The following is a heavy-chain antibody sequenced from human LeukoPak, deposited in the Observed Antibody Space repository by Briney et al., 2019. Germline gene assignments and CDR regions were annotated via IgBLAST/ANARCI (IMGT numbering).Heavy chain of an antibody. V-gene: IGHV3-48*01. D-gene: IGHD3-22*01. CDR2: ISSISSTI. CDR3: ARGYYDSSGYELDY. J-gene: IGHJ4*02. CDR1: AFTFSIYS. Sequence: PGGSLRLSCAASAFTFSIYSMNWVRQAPGKGLGCVSYISSISSTIYYADSVKDRFTISRDNAKNSLYLQMNSLRAEDTAVYYCARGYYDSSGYELDYWGQGTLVTVSS.